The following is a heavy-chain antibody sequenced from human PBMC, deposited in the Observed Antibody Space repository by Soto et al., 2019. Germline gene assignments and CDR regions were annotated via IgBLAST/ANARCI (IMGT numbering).Heavy chain of an antibody. Sequence: QVQLVESGGGVVQPGRSLRLSCAASGFTFSSYGMHWVRQAPGKGLEWVAVISYDGSNKYYADSVTGRFTISRDNSKNTLYLQMNSLRAEDTAVYYCAKGNDYGEHYYYYYGMDVWGQGTTVTVSS. V-gene: IGHV3-30*18. D-gene: IGHD4-17*01. J-gene: IGHJ6*02. CDR3: AKGNDYGEHYYYYYGMDV. CDR2: ISYDGSNK. CDR1: GFTFSSYG.